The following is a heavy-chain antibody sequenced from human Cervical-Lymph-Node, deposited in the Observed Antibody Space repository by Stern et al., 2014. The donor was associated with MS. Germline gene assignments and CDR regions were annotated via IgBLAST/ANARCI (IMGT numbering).Heavy chain of an antibody. J-gene: IGHJ4*02. CDR1: GGSISSGGYY. V-gene: IGHV4-31*03. CDR3: ARSSPGAAGDLDY. CDR2: IYYSGST. D-gene: IGHD6-13*01. Sequence: VQLVESGPGLEKPSQTLSLTCTVSGGSISSGGYYWSWIRQHPGQGLEWIGSIYYSGSTYYNPSLKSRVTISVDTSKNQFSLKLSSVTAADTAVYYCARSSPGAAGDLDYWGQGTLVTVSS.